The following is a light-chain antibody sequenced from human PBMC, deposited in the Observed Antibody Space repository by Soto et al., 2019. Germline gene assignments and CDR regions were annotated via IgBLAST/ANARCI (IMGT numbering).Light chain of an antibody. CDR1: SSDVGGYDY. J-gene: IGLJ2*01. CDR3: SSYSTSSTPVV. V-gene: IGLV2-14*03. CDR2: DVR. Sequence: QSALTQPGSVSGSPGQSITISCTGTSSDVGGYDYVAWYQHHPGKAPRLMIYDVRTRPSGVSNRFSGSKSGNTASLTISGLQAEDEAVYYCSSYSTSSTPVVLGGGTKLTVL.